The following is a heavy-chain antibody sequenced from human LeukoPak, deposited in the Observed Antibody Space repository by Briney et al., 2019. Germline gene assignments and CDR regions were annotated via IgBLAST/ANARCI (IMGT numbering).Heavy chain of an antibody. V-gene: IGHV3-15*01. Sequence: KPGGSLRLSCEASGFSFTNTWMSWVRQAPGKGLEWVGRVKSKADDGTTDYAAPVQGRFTISRDNSKNTLDLQMNSQRAEDTATYYCAKEKRNLRGARDAFDTWGQGTMVTVSA. CDR3: AKEKRNLRGARDAFDT. D-gene: IGHD4/OR15-4a*01. J-gene: IGHJ3*02. CDR1: GFSFTNTW. CDR2: VKSKADDGTT.